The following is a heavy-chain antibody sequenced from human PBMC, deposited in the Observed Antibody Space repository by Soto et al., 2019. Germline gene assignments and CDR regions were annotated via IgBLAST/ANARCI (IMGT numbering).Heavy chain of an antibody. CDR1: GFTVSSNY. V-gene: IGHV3-53*01. CDR2: IYSGGST. D-gene: IGHD3-22*01. J-gene: IGHJ6*02. Sequence: GGLIQPGGSLRLSCAASGFTVSSNYMSWVRQAPGKGLEWVSVIYSGGSTYYADSVKGRFTISRDNSKNTLYLQMNSLRAEDTAVYYCARGWLSGYYGMDVWGQGTTVTVSS. CDR3: ARGWLSGYYGMDV.